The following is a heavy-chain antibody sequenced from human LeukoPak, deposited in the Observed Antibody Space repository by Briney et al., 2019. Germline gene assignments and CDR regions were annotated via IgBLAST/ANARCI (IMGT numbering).Heavy chain of an antibody. J-gene: IGHJ4*02. CDR2: ISAYNGNT. Sequence: GSSVKVSCKASGGTFSSYAISWVRQAPGQGLEWMGWISAYNGNTNYAQKLQGRVTMTTDTSTSTAYMELRSLRSDDTAVYYCARLGDYGSGSSNFDYWGQGTLVTVSS. V-gene: IGHV1-18*01. CDR3: ARLGDYGSGSSNFDY. D-gene: IGHD3-10*01. CDR1: GGTFSSYA.